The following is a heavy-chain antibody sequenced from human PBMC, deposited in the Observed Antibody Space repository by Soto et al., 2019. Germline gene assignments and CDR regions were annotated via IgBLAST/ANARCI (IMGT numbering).Heavy chain of an antibody. Sequence: EVQLLESGGGLVQPGGSLRLYCTASGFTFSGYGMNWVRQAPGKGLEWVSSIGVTSGSALYADSVKGRFTISRDNSKNTVDLQMNSLRVEDTAVYYCAKDAPSEDAFDVWGQGTMVTVSS. CDR3: AKDAPSEDAFDV. CDR1: GFTFSGYG. J-gene: IGHJ3*01. V-gene: IGHV3-23*01. CDR2: IGVTSGSA.